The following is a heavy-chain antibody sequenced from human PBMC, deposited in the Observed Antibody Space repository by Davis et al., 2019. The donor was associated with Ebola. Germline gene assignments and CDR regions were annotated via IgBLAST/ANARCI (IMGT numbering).Heavy chain of an antibody. CDR3: ARVDTAMATTDHYYYYYGMDV. D-gene: IGHD5-18*01. V-gene: IGHV3-30*04. CDR1: GFTFSSYA. Sequence: GESLKISCAASGFTFSSYAMHWVRQAPGKGLEWVAVISYDGSNKYYADSVKGRFTISRDNSKNTLYLQMNSLRAEDTAVYYCARVDTAMATTDHYYYYYGMDVWGQGTTVTVSS. CDR2: ISYDGSNK. J-gene: IGHJ6*02.